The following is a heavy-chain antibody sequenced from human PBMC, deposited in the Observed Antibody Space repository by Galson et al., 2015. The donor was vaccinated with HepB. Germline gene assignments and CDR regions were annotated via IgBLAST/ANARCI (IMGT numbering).Heavy chain of an antibody. CDR3: AREVNWGSRGRIFDY. V-gene: IGHV3-66*01. CDR1: GFTVSSNY. D-gene: IGHD7-27*01. CDR2: IYSGGST. J-gene: IGHJ4*02. Sequence: SLRLSCAASGFTVSSNYMSWVRQAPGKGLEWVSVIYSGGSTYYADSVKGRFTISRDNSKNTLYLQMNSLRAEDTAVYYCAREVNWGSRGRIFDYWGQGTLVTVSS.